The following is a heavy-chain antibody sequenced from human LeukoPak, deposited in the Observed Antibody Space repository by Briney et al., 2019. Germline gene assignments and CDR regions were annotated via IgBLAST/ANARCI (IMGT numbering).Heavy chain of an antibody. CDR2: ISSSSTI. V-gene: IGHV3-48*01. CDR1: GFTFSSYS. CDR3: ARDPYGIAVAGTPETRDY. D-gene: IGHD6-19*01. J-gene: IGHJ4*02. Sequence: GGSLRLSCAASGFTFSSYSMNWVRQAPGKGLEWVSYISSSSTIYYADSVKGRFTISRDNAKNSLYLQMNSLRAEDTAVYYCARDPYGIAVAGTPETRDYWGQGTLVTVSS.